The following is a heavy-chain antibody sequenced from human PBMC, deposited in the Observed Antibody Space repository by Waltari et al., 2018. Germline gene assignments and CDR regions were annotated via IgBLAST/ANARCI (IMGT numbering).Heavy chain of an antibody. J-gene: IGHJ4*02. CDR2: IYHGGRT. CDR1: GYSISSGYY. V-gene: IGHV4-38-2*01. Sequence: QVQLQESGPGLVKPSETLSLTCAGSGYSISSGYYWGWVRQPPGRGLEWVGGIYHGGRTLYNPSLESRVTISVDTSKNQFSLKRSSVTAADTAVYYCASTRSGYCTNGVCFHFDYWGQGTLVTVSS. CDR3: ASTRSGYCTNGVCFHFDY. D-gene: IGHD2-8*01.